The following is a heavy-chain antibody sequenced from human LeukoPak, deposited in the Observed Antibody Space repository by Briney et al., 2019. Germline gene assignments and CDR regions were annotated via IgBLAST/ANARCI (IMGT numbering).Heavy chain of an antibody. CDR2: ISGSGGST. CDR1: GFTFSSHA. J-gene: IGHJ4*02. Sequence: GGSLRLSCAASGFTFSSHAMSWVRQAPGKGLEWVSAISGSGGSTYYADSVKGRFTISRDISKNTLYLQMNSLRAEDTAVYYCAKDADRSSSFDYWGQGTLVTVSS. D-gene: IGHD6-13*01. V-gene: IGHV3-23*01. CDR3: AKDADRSSSFDY.